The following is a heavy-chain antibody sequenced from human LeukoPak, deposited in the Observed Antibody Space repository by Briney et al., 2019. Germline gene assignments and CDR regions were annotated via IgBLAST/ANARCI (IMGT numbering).Heavy chain of an antibody. D-gene: IGHD5-12*01. J-gene: IGHJ4*02. CDR3: ARAGYSGYDYDFDY. CDR1: GFTFSSYS. CDR2: ISSSSSTI. V-gene: IGHV3-48*01. Sequence: GGSLRLSCAASGFTFSSYSMSWVRQAPGKGLEWVSYISSSSSTIYYAPSVKGRFTISRDNAKNSLYLQMNSLRAEDTAVYYCARAGYSGYDYDFDYWGQGTLVTVSS.